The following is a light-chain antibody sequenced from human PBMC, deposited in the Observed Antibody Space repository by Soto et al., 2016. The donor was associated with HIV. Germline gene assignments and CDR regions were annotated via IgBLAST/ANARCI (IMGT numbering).Light chain of an antibody. J-gene: IGKJ4*01. V-gene: IGKV1-27*01. Sequence: DIQMTQSPSSLSASVGDRVTITCRASQGISSYLAWYQQKPGKVPKLLIYAASTLQSGVPSRFSGSGSGTDFTLTISSLQPEDVATYYCQKYNSAPXTFGGGTKVEIK. CDR1: QGISSY. CDR2: AAS. CDR3: QKYNSAPXT.